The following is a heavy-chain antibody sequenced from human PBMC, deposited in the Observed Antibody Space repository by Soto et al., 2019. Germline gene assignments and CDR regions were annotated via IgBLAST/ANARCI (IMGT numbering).Heavy chain of an antibody. J-gene: IGHJ5*02. D-gene: IGHD3-3*01. CDR1: GYTFTSYY. Sequence: QVQLVQSGTEVKKPGASVKISCKASGYTFTSYYMQWVRQAPGQGLEWMGIINPSGGSTSCAQKFQDRVTMTMDTSTNTFYMELRNLRSEDTAVYYCTRDFELRGTILGIVIWWMYNWSDTWGQGTLVTVSS. CDR3: TRDFELRGTILGIVIWWMYNWSDT. V-gene: IGHV1-46*03. CDR2: INPSGGST.